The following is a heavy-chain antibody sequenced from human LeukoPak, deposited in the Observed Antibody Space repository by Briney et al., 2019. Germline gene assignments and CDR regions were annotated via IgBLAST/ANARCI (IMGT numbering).Heavy chain of an antibody. V-gene: IGHV3-64*04. Sequence: GGSLRLSCSASGFPFSSYAMHWVRQAPGKGLEYVSAISDSGGSTYYADSVKGRFTISRDNSKNTLYLQMNSLRPEDTALYYCASTETPAYYDSNGFSPYYFDYGGQGTLAPVS. CDR1: GFPFSSYA. D-gene: IGHD3-22*01. CDR2: ISDSGGST. J-gene: IGHJ4*02. CDR3: ASTETPAYYDSNGFSPYYFDY.